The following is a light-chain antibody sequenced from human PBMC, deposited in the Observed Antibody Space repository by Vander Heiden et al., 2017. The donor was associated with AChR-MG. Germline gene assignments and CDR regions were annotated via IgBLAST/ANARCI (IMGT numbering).Light chain of an antibody. CDR3: QQYDNTPRT. CDR1: QSILYNSNNKNY. J-gene: IGKJ1*01. Sequence: LMPHPPNSLAVSLGERATINCKSSQSILYNSNNKNYLAWYQQKPGQPPKLLIYWASTRESGVPDRFSGSGSVTDFTLTISSLQAEDVAVYYCQQYDNTPRTFGQGTKVEIK. CDR2: WAS. V-gene: IGKV4-1*01.